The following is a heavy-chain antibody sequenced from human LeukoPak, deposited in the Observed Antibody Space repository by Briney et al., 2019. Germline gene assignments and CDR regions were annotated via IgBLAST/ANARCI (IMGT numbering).Heavy chain of an antibody. CDR1: GGSFSGYD. CDR3: AGRVQKWNDAAVDY. J-gene: IGHJ4*02. Sequence: SETLSLTCAVYGGSFSGYDWSWIRQRPGKGLGWSGEINHSGSINYNPSLKSRVTISVDTSKNQFSLKLSSVTAADTAVYYWAGRVQKWNDAAVDYWGQGTLVTVSS. D-gene: IGHD1-1*01. V-gene: IGHV4-34*01. CDR2: INHSGSI.